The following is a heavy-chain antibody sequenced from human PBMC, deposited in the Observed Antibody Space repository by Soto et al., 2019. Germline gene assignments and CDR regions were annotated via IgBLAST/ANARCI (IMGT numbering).Heavy chain of an antibody. CDR2: IYYSGST. CDR3: ARDHPYDYVWGPYGMDV. CDR1: GGSISSYY. D-gene: IGHD3-16*01. Sequence: PSETLSLTCTVSGGSISSYYWSWIRQPPGKGLEWIGYIYYSGSTNYNPSLKSRVTISVDTSKNQFSLKLSSVTAADTAVYYCARDHPYDYVWGPYGMDVWGQGTTVTVS. J-gene: IGHJ6*02. V-gene: IGHV4-59*01.